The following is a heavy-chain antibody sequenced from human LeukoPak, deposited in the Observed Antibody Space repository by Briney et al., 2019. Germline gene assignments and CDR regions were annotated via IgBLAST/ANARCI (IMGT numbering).Heavy chain of an antibody. Sequence: GGSLRLSCAASGFTFSSYWMSWVRQAPGKGLEWVANIKQDGSEKYYVDSVKGRFTISRDNAKNSLYLQMNSLRSEDTAVYYCARGGYEVWFGEFGYYYGMDVWGQGTTVTVSS. CDR3: ARGGYEVWFGEFGYYYGMDV. CDR1: GFTFSSYW. J-gene: IGHJ6*02. V-gene: IGHV3-7*03. D-gene: IGHD3-10*01. CDR2: IKQDGSEK.